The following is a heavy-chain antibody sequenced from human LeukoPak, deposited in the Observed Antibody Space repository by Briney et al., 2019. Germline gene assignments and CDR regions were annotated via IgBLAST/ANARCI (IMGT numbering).Heavy chain of an antibody. J-gene: IGHJ4*02. CDR3: ARDGYYFDRSGFF. CDR2: AHTSGST. V-gene: IGHV4-61*02. CDR1: GGSITSDAYY. Sequence: SQTLSLTCTVSGGSITSDAYYWSWIRQPAGKGLEWIGRAHTSGSTNYNPSLKSRVTISIDTSKSQFSLKLTSVTAADTAVYYCARDGYYFDRSGFFWGQGALVTVSS. D-gene: IGHD3-22*01.